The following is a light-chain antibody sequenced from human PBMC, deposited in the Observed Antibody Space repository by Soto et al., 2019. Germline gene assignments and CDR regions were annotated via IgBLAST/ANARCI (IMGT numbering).Light chain of an antibody. CDR3: QQTHTFPLT. J-gene: IGKJ3*01. V-gene: IGKV1-12*01. Sequence: DIQMTQSPSSVSASVVYRVTITCRASQGISSWLAWYQQKPGKAPNLLIYATSNLQSGVPSRFSGSGSGTDFTLTINSLHPEDFATYYCQQTHTFPLTFGPGTKVDIK. CDR2: ATS. CDR1: QGISSW.